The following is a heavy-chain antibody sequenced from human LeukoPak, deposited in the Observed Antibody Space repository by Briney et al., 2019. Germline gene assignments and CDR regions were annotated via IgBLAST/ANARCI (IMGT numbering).Heavy chain of an antibody. CDR2: ISSSSSYI. J-gene: IGHJ4*02. CDR1: GFTFSSYS. CDR3: ARGKAAALDY. V-gene: IGHV3-21*04. Sequence: KPGGSLRLSCAASGFTFSSYSMNWVRQAPGKGLEWVSSISSSSSYIYYADSVKGRFTISRDNAKNSLYLQMNSLRIEDTAVYYCARGKAAALDYWGQGTLVTVSS. D-gene: IGHD6-13*01.